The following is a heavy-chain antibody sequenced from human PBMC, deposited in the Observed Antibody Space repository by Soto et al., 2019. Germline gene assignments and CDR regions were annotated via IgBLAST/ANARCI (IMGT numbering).Heavy chain of an antibody. CDR3: ARAGSYDISGYSRFDS. D-gene: IGHD3-22*01. CDR1: GGSISSGDYY. J-gene: IGHJ4*02. V-gene: IGHV4-30-4*01. CDR2: VYHSGNA. Sequence: QVQLQELGPGLVKPSQTLSLTCTVSGGSISSGDYYWTWIRQPPGKGLEWIGYVYHSGNAYYNPSLKSRLTISVDTSKNQFSLRLSSVTAADTAVYFCARAGSYDISGYSRFDSWGQGTLVSVSS.